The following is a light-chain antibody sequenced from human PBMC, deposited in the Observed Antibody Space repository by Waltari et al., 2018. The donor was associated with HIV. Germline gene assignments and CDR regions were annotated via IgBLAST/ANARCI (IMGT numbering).Light chain of an antibody. V-gene: IGLV1-40*01. J-gene: IGLJ3*02. CDR1: SSNIGAGYD. Sequence: QSVLTQPPSVSGAPGQRVTISCTGSSSNIGAGYDVHWYPQLPGTAPKLLIYGNSKRPSGVPDRFSGSKSGTSASLAITGLQPDDETDYYCQSYDSSLSNWVFGGGTKVTVL. CDR3: QSYDSSLSNWV. CDR2: GNS.